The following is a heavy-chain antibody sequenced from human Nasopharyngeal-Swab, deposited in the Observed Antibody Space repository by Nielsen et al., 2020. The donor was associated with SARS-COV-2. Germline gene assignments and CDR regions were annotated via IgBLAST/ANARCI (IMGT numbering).Heavy chain of an antibody. CDR3: AKGQQWLDELDY. CDR1: GFTFSSYA. CDR2: ISGSGGST. J-gene: IGHJ4*02. V-gene: IGHV3-23*01. D-gene: IGHD6-19*01. Sequence: GGSLRLSCAASGFTFSSYAMSWVRHAPGKGLEWVSVISGSGGSTYYSDSVKGRFTISRDNSKNTLYLQMNSLRAEDTAVYYCAKGQQWLDELDYWGQGTLVTVSS.